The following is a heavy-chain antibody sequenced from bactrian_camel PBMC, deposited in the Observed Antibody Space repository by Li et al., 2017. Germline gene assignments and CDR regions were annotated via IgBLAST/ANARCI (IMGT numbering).Heavy chain of an antibody. J-gene: IGHJ7*01. Sequence: HVQLVESGGGSVQAGGSLTLSCVYSGYTYSAYSMGWFRQAPGKEREGVAGIDSDGTTNYADSVKGRFTISRDNAKRTVYLQMNSLKPEDTAVYYCGVDLGLRRDAACDGMDYGGKGTQVTVS. CDR1: GYTYSAYS. D-gene: IGHD5*01. CDR2: IDSDGTT. V-gene: IGHV3S53*01.